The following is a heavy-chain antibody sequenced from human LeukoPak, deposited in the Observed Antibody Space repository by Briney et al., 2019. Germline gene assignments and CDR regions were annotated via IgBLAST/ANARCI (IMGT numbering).Heavy chain of an antibody. V-gene: IGHV4-59*01. CDR1: DDSITMYY. CDR2: VDHTGST. CDR3: ARDGGRRNYFDY. J-gene: IGHJ4*02. Sequence: SETLSLTCSVSDDSITMYYWTWIRQPPGKGLEWIGYVDHTGSTNFNPSLNGRVSISSDTTKSLFSLRLRSVTAADTAVYYCARDGGRRNYFDYWGQGTLVTVSS. D-gene: IGHD3-16*01.